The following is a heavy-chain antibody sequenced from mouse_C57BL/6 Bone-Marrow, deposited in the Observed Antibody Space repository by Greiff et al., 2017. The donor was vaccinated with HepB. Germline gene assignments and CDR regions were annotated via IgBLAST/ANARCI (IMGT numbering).Heavy chain of an antibody. CDR2: ISSGGSYT. V-gene: IGHV5-6*02. J-gene: IGHJ2*01. D-gene: IGHD1-1*01. CDR1: GFTFSSYG. Sequence: EVKLMESGGDLVKPGGSLKLSCAASGFTFSSYGMSWVRQTPDKGLEWVATISSGGSYTYYPDSVKGRFTISRDNAKNTLYLQMSSLKSEDTAMYYCARRLLLYFDYWGQGTTLTVSS. CDR3: ARRLLLYFDY.